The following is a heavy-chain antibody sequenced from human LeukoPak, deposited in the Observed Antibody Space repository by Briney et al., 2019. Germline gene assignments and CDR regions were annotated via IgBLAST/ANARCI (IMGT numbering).Heavy chain of an antibody. CDR3: AKDPKFYDYPRAFDI. V-gene: IGHV3-23*01. CDR1: GFTFSSYA. D-gene: IGHD3-16*01. Sequence: GGFLRLSCAASGFTFSSYAMSWVRQAPGKGLEWVSAISGSGGRTYYADSVKGRFTISRDNSKNTLFLQMNSLRAEDTAVYYCAKDPKFYDYPRAFDIWGQGTMVTVSS. CDR2: ISGSGGRT. J-gene: IGHJ3*02.